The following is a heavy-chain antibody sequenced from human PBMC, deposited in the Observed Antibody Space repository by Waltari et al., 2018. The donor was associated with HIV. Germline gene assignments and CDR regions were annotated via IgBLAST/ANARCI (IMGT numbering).Heavy chain of an antibody. CDR3: AAPGGMDV. J-gene: IGHJ6*02. CDR1: GFAVNTYT. CDR2: ISKSSDYI. Sequence: GVSGFAVNTYTMNWVRQAPGKRLEWVSSISKSSDYIYYADSVKGRFTISRDSAKNSLYLQMNSRRAEDTAVYYCAAPGGMDVWGQGTTVTVS. V-gene: IGHV3-21*01.